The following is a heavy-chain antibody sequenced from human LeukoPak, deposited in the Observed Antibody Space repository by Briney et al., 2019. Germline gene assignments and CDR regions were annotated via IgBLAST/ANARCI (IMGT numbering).Heavy chain of an antibody. V-gene: IGHV3-7*01. CDR3: ASPKVFDV. CDR1: GFTFSSYG. Sequence: GGSLRLSCAASGFTFSSYGMHWVRQAPGKGLEWVANIKHDGSEQYYVDSVKGRFTISRDNAKNSLYLQMNSLRAEDTAVYYCASPKVFDVWGQGTMVTVSS. CDR2: IKHDGSEQ. J-gene: IGHJ3*01.